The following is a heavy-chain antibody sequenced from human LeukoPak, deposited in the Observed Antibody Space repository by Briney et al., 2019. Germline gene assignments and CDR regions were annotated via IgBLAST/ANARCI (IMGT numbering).Heavy chain of an antibody. CDR2: IKQDGSEK. CDR1: GFIIISYR. D-gene: IGHD3-9*01. Sequence: PGGSLRLSCAASGFIIISYRMSWVRQAPGKGLEWVANIKQDGSEKYYVDSVKGRFTISRDNAKNSLYLQMSSLRAEDTAVYYCARVGYFDWFQSGHDAFDIWGQGTMVSVSS. CDR3: ARVGYFDWFQSGHDAFDI. J-gene: IGHJ3*02. V-gene: IGHV3-7*01.